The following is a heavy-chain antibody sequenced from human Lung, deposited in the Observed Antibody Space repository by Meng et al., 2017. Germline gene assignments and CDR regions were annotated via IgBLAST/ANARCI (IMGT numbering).Heavy chain of an antibody. V-gene: IGHV1-18*01. Sequence: QVHLVQSGAEVREPGASVKFSCKASGYPFTNYGISWVRQAPGQGLEWMGWISVYNVNTNYAQKFQGRVTMTTDTSTSTTYMELRSLRSDDTGVYYCARSPYSSGWPNFDSWGQGTLVTVSS. J-gene: IGHJ4*02. D-gene: IGHD6-19*01. CDR1: GYPFTNYG. CDR2: ISVYNVNT. CDR3: ARSPYSSGWPNFDS.